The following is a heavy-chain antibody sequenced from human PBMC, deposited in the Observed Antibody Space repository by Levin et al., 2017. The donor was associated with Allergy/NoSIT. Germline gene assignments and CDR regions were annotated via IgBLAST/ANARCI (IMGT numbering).Heavy chain of an antibody. CDR3: VSLRYCSSTSCLRPHYYYDYGMDV. D-gene: IGHD2-2*01. CDR2: INHSGST. V-gene: IGHV4-34*01. CDR1: GGSFSGYY. Sequence: SQTLSLTCAVYGGSFSGYYWSWIRQPPGKGLEWIGEINHSGSTNYNPSLKSRVTISVDTSKNQFSLKLSSVTAADTAVYYCVSLRYCSSTSCLRPHYYYDYGMDVWGQGTTVTVSS. J-gene: IGHJ6*02.